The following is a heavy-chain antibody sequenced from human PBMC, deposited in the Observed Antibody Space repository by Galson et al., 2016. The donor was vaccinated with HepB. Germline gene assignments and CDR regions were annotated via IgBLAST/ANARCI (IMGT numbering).Heavy chain of an antibody. V-gene: IGHV4-59*08. Sequence: ETLSLTCTVSGGSSGNYYWSWIRQRPGRGLEWIGYIYYNGHTNYNPSLKSRVTISLDTSKNQFSLKLTSVTAADTAVYYCATSLRYFDWDALDIWGQGTLVTVSS. J-gene: IGHJ3*02. CDR3: ATSLRYFDWDALDI. CDR1: GGSSGNYY. CDR2: IYYNGHT. D-gene: IGHD3-9*01.